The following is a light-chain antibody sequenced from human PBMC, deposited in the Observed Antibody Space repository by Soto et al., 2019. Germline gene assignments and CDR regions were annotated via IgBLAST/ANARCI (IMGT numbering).Light chain of an antibody. Sequence: EIVLAQAPGPLSLAPGEGGNLSCGGSQRVSGSNVGWYQQKPGQPPSLLIYGTSKRTTGVPDRFSGSGSGTDFTLTISRLEPEDFAVYYCHYYGRSPLPFGGGTKV. V-gene: IGKV3-20*01. CDR2: GTS. CDR3: HYYGRSPLP. CDR1: QRVSGSN. J-gene: IGKJ4*01.